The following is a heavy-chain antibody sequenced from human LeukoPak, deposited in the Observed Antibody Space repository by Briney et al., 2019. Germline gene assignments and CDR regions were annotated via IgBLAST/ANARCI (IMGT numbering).Heavy chain of an antibody. CDR1: GFTFSDYY. V-gene: IGHV3-11*06. J-gene: IGHJ4*02. Sequence: GGSLRLSCAASGFTFSDYYMTWIRQAPGKGLEWLSYISSTSTYTNYADSVKGRFTISRDNAKNSLYLQMNSLRAEDTAVYYCARDSSSSSFDYWGQGTLVTVSS. D-gene: IGHD6-13*01. CDR3: ARDSSSSSFDY. CDR2: ISSTSTYT.